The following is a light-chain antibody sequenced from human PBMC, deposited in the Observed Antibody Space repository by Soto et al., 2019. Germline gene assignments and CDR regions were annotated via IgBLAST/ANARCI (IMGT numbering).Light chain of an antibody. V-gene: IGLV8-61*01. J-gene: IGLJ3*02. CDR3: VLYMGSGIWV. CDR2: STN. Sequence: QTVVTQEPSFSVSPGRTVTLTCGLSSGSVSTSYYPSWYQQTPGQAPRTLIYSTNTRSSGVPDRFSGSILGNKAALTITGGQADDESDYYCVLYMGSGIWVFGRGTKLIVL. CDR1: SGSVSTSYY.